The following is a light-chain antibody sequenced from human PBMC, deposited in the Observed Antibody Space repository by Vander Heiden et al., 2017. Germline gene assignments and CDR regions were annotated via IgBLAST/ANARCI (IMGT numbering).Light chain of an antibody. CDR3: QSYDSSLSGWV. CDR2: GND. J-gene: IGLJ3*02. CDR1: SSILGARYD. V-gene: IGLV1-40*01. Sequence: QSVLTQPPPVSGAPGQRVPIPCTGSSSILGARYDGHRYQHLPGTAPKLLIYGNDNRPSGVPDRFSGSKSGTSASLAITGLQAEDEADYYCQSYDSSLSGWVFGGGTKLTVL.